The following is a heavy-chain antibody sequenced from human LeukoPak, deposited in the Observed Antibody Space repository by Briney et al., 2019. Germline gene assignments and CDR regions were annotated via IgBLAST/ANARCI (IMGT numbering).Heavy chain of an antibody. CDR1: GYIFTGYY. Sequence: RASVKVSCKASGYIFTGYYMHWVRRAPGQGPEWMGWINPNSGGTNSAQKFQGRVTMTRDTSISTAYMELSRLRSDDTAVYYCARDWPGISLHFDLWGRGTLITVSS. CDR3: ARDWPGISLHFDL. J-gene: IGHJ2*01. V-gene: IGHV1-2*02. CDR2: INPNSGGT. D-gene: IGHD2-15*01.